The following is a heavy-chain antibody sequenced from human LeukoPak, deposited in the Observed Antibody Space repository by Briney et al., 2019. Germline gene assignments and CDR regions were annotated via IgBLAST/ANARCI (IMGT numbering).Heavy chain of an antibody. Sequence: SETLSLTCAVYGGSFSGYYWSWIRQPPGKGLEWIGEINHSGSTSYNPFLKSRVTISVDTSKNQFSLKLSSVTAADTAVYYCARGPGYYDSSGLIDYWGQGTLVTVSS. CDR3: ARGPGYYDSSGLIDY. V-gene: IGHV4-34*01. CDR2: INHSGST. D-gene: IGHD3-22*01. CDR1: GGSFSGYY. J-gene: IGHJ4*02.